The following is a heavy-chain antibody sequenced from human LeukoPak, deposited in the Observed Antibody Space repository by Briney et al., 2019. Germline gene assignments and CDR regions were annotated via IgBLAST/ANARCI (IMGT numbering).Heavy chain of an antibody. V-gene: IGHV3-30-3*01. Sequence: PGGSLRLSCAASGFTFYIYAIHWVRQAPGKGLQWVAVIGDDGSHKDYVDSVKGRFTISRDNSKSTLYLQMNSLRAEDTAVYYCARDTTGHYDYWGQGTLVTVSS. J-gene: IGHJ4*02. CDR2: IGDDGSHK. CDR3: ARDTTGHYDY. CDR1: GFTFYIYA. D-gene: IGHD1-1*01.